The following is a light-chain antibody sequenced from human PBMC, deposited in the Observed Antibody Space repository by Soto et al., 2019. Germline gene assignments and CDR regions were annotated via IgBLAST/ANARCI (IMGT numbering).Light chain of an antibody. V-gene: IGKV4-1*01. CDR3: QHYYTTPRT. Sequence: DIVMTQSPDSLAVSLGERATINCKSIRSVLYNSNNKNYLAWYQQKPAQPPKLLIYWASTRESGVPDRFSGSGSETDFTLTISSLLAEAVAVYYCQHYYTTPRTFGQGTKVEVE. CDR2: WAS. CDR1: RSVLYNSNNKNY. J-gene: IGKJ2*01.